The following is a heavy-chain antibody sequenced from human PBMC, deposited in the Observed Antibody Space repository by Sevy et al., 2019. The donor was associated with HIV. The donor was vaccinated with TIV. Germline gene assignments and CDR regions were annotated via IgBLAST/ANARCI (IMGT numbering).Heavy chain of an antibody. V-gene: IGHV1-46*01. CDR2: INPSGGST. CDR3: ARDRSLGSTSPYYYYYGMDV. D-gene: IGHD2-2*01. J-gene: IGHJ6*02. CDR1: GYTFTSYY. Sequence: ASVKVSCKASGYTFTSYYMHWVRQAPGQGLEWMGIINPSGGSTSYAQKFQGRVTMTRDTSTSTVYMELSSLRSEDTAVYYCARDRSLGSTSPYYYYYGMDVWGQGTTVTVSS.